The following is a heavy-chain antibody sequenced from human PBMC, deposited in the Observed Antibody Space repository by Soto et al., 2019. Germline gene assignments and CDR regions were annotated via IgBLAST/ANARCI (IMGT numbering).Heavy chain of an antibody. CDR3: ARGTSCSSDTCYDLGATKFDH. V-gene: IGHV3-48*01. D-gene: IGHD2-2*01. CDR1: GFTFSIYS. J-gene: IGHJ4*02. Sequence: EVQLVESGGVLVQPGGSLRLSCVASGFTFSIYSLNWVRQAPGKGLEWISYISHTGSTIYYADSVKGRFTVSRDNAKNSLYLQMNSLRAEDTAIYYCARGTSCSSDTCYDLGATKFDHWGQGTLVAVSS. CDR2: ISHTGSTI.